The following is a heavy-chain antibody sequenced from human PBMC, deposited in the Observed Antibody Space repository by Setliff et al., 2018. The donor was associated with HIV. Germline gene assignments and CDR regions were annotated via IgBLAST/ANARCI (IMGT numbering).Heavy chain of an antibody. CDR3: ARLGRAIDDGGSSLRLDF. CDR2: ISSSGTT. J-gene: IGHJ4*02. CDR1: GDSINSGNYY. Sequence: SETLSLTCTVSGDSINSGNYYWTWIRQPPGKALEWIGYISSSGTTNYNPSLRSRVTISIETSNTRFSLWLRSVTAADTATYFCARLGRAIDDGGSSLRLDFWGQGMLVTVSS. V-gene: IGHV4-61*01. D-gene: IGHD2-15*01.